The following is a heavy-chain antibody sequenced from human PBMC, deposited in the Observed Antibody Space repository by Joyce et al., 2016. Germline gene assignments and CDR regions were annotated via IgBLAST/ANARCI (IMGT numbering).Heavy chain of an antibody. V-gene: IGHV5-51*01. Sequence: EVQLMQSGAEVKKPGESLKISCKGSGYSFPNYWIGWVRQMPGKGLEWVGLIYAGDSDTRYSPSFQGQVTMSADKSISTAYLQWSSLKASDTAIYYCARQGGTHDAFDVWGQGTMVTVSS. CDR3: ARQGGTHDAFDV. J-gene: IGHJ3*01. D-gene: IGHD3-16*01. CDR2: IYAGDSDT. CDR1: GYSFPNYW.